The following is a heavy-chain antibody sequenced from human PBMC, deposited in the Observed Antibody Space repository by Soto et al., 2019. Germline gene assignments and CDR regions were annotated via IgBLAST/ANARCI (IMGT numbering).Heavy chain of an antibody. CDR3: ARVAYFDTTGYYYYFDY. D-gene: IGHD3-22*01. CDR1: GGSFSGYY. J-gene: IGHJ4*02. V-gene: IGHV4-34*01. CDR2: INHSGST. Sequence: PSETLSLTCAVYGGSFSGYYWSWIRQPPGKGLEWIGEINHSGSTNYNPSLKSRVTISVDTSKNQFSLKLSSVTAADTAVYYCARVAYFDTTGYYYYFDYWGQGTLVTVS.